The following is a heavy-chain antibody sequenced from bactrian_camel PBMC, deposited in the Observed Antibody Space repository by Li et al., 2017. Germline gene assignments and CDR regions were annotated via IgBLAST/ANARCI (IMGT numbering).Heavy chain of an antibody. CDR1: GFTFSTYA. D-gene: IGHD5*01. CDR2: TDGSGRTT. V-gene: IGHV3S42*01. Sequence: EVQLVESGGGLVQPGGSLRLSCAASGFTFSTYAMRWVRQAPGKGLEWISSTDGSGRTTAYVDSVKGRFTNSRANTKNTLYLQMNGLKPGDTATYYCAVHRYGAGYNYWGQGTQVTVS. CDR3: AVHRYGAGYNY. J-gene: IGHJ4*01.